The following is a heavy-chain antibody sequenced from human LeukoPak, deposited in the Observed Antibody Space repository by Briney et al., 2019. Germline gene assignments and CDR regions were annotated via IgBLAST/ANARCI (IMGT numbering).Heavy chain of an antibody. Sequence: ASVKVSCKASGGTFSSYAISWVRQAPGQGLEWMGRIIPIFGTANYAQKFQGRVTITPDESTSTAYMELSSLRSEDTAVYYCARETGTTFGSWFDPWGQGTLVTVSS. CDR2: IIPIFGTA. CDR1: GGTFSSYA. CDR3: ARETGTTFGSWFDP. D-gene: IGHD1-7*01. J-gene: IGHJ5*02. V-gene: IGHV1-69*13.